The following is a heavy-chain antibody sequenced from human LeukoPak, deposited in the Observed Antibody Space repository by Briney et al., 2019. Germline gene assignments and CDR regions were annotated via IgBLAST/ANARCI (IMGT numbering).Heavy chain of an antibody. V-gene: IGHV3-21*01. J-gene: IGHJ3*02. CDR2: ISQSGSFI. Sequence: PGGSLRLFCAASGFTFNSYSMNWVRQAPGKGLEWVSSISQSGSFIYYADSVKGRFTISRDNAKKSLYLQMNSLRAEDTAVYYCARDPGESAFDIWGQGTMVTVSS. CDR1: GFTFNSYS. CDR3: ARDPGESAFDI. D-gene: IGHD3-16*01.